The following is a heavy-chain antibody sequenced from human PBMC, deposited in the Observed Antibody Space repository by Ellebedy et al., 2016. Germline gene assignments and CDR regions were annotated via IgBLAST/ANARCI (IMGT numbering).Heavy chain of an antibody. CDR2: TYISGST. Sequence: SETLSLXXTVSGDSISSYYWSWTRQPAGKGLEWIGRTYISGSTNYNPSLRSRVTMSIDTSKNQFSLKLTSVTAADTAVYYCARAHLIWGTAMDDSFDMWGQGKTVTVSS. CDR1: GDSISSYY. V-gene: IGHV4-4*07. CDR3: ARAHLIWGTAMDDSFDM. D-gene: IGHD5-18*01. J-gene: IGHJ3*02.